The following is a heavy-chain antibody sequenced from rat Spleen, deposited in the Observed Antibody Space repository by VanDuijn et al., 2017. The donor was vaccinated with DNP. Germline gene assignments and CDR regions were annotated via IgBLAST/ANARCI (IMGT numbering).Heavy chain of an antibody. Sequence: EVQLVESGGGPVQPGRSLKLTCAASGFTFSNYDMAWVRQAPKKGLEWVASISTGGGNTYYRDSVKGRFTISRDNAKNTQYLQMDSLRSEDTATYYCARLQLGPFDYWGQGVMVTVSS. V-gene: IGHV5S13*01. D-gene: IGHD5-1*01. CDR1: GFTFSNYD. CDR3: ARLQLGPFDY. J-gene: IGHJ2*01. CDR2: ISTGGGNT.